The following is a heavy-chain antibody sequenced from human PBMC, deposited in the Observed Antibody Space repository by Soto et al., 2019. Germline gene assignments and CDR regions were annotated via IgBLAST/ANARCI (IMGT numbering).Heavy chain of an antibody. CDR2: TYYSGST. CDR1: GGSISSGGYN. Sequence: QVQLQESGPGLVKPSQTLSLTCTVSGGSISSGGYNWSWIRQPPGKGLAWIGYTYYSGSTYYNPSLKMRVTISVDTSKNQFSLKLSSVTAADTAVYYCARGAAGTKGGNWFDPWGQGTLVTVSS. D-gene: IGHD6-13*01. V-gene: IGHV4-31*03. J-gene: IGHJ5*02. CDR3: ARGAAGTKGGNWFDP.